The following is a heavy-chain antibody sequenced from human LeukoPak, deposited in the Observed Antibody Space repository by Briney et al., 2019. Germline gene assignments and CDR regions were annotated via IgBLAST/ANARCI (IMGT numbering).Heavy chain of an antibody. CDR3: AKYWPPTS. CDR1: GFTFSSYW. V-gene: IGHV3-23*01. J-gene: IGHJ4*02. Sequence: GGSLRLSCTTSGFTFSSYWMNWVRQAPGKGLEWVSASGSGGSTYYADSVKGRFTISRDNSKNTLYLQMNSLRAEDTAVYYCAKYWPPTSWGQGTLVTVSS. CDR2: SGSGGST. D-gene: IGHD2-15*01.